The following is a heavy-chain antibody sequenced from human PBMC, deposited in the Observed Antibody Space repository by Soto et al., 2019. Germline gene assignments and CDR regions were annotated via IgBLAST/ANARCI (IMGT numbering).Heavy chain of an antibody. V-gene: IGHV1-18*01. CDR1: GYTFTTYG. Sequence: QVQLEQSAPEVKKPGASVKVSCKASGYTFTTYGISWVRQAPGQGLEWLGWINTHNGNTNYAQNLQGRVIMTADTSTSTAYMELRSLRSDDTAIYYCTRERRAPYYDYGMDAWGQGTTVTVSS. D-gene: IGHD3-10*01. CDR2: INTHNGNT. CDR3: TRERRAPYYDYGMDA. J-gene: IGHJ6*02.